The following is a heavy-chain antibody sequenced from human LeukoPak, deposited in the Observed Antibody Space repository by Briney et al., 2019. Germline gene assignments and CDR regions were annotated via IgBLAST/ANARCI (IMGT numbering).Heavy chain of an antibody. Sequence: PSETLSLTCIVSGDSVSTYYWSWIRQPAGKGLEWIGRIYSDGSTNYNPSLKSRVTMSVDTSKTQFSLKLSSVTAADTAVYYCASSRRYISSSGHWYFDLWGRGTLVTVSS. D-gene: IGHD6-6*01. J-gene: IGHJ2*01. CDR2: IYSDGST. V-gene: IGHV4-4*07. CDR1: GDSVSTYY. CDR3: ASSRRYISSSGHWYFDL.